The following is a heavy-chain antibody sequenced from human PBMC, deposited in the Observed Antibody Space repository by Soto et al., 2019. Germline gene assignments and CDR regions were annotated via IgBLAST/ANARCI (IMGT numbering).Heavy chain of an antibody. J-gene: IGHJ6*02. D-gene: IGHD1-1*01. V-gene: IGHV3-53*02. CDR3: ASNSMMDV. CDR1: GFAVSNHY. CDR2: IRTTGST. Sequence: EVQLVETGGALIQPGGSLRLSCAASGFAVSNHYMNWVRQAPGKGLEWVSIIRTTGSTYYADSVKGRFTISRDNSKNTVSLEMNSLRVEDTAVYYCASNSMMDVWGQGTTVIVSS.